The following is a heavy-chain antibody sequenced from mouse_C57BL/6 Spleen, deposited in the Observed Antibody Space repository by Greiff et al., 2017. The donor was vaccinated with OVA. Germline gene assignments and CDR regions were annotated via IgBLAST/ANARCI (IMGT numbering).Heavy chain of an antibody. V-gene: IGHV2-6-1*01. CDR2: IWSDGST. D-gene: IGHD1-1*01. CDR3: ARHYYGSSYWYFDV. Sequence: QVQLQQSGPGLVAPSQSLSITCTVSGFSLTSYGVHWVRQPPGKGLEWLVVIWSDGSTTYTSALKSRLSISKYNSKSQVFLKMNSLQTDDTAMYYCARHYYGSSYWYFDVWGKGTTVTVSS. CDR1: GFSLTSYG. J-gene: IGHJ1*03.